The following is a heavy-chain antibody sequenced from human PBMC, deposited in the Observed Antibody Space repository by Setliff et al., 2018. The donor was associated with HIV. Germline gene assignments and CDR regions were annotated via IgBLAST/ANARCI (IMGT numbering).Heavy chain of an antibody. CDR2: IFASGSS. CDR3: ARRIDNSGSLPAKNWFDT. D-gene: IGHD3-10*01. Sequence: KTSETLSLTCTVSGGSISSYCWNWIRQPPGKGLEWIGYIFASGSSLYNPSLQSRVSISIDTSKKQFSLKLSSVTAADTAVYYCARRIDNSGSLPAKNWFDTWGQGRLVTVSS. V-gene: IGHV4-4*09. J-gene: IGHJ5*02. CDR1: GGSISSYC.